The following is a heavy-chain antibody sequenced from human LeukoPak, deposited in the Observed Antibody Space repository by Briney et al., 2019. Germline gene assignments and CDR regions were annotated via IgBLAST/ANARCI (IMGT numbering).Heavy chain of an antibody. D-gene: IGHD6-13*01. CDR1: GFTFSGSA. J-gene: IGHJ4*02. CDR3: TISSPFDY. CDR2: IRSKANSYAT. V-gene: IGHV3-73*01. Sequence: GGSLRLSCAASGFTFSGSAMRWVRQASGKGLEWVGRIRSKANSYATAYAASVKGRFTISRDDSKNTAYLQMNSLKTEDTAVYYCTISSPFDYWGQGTLVTVSS.